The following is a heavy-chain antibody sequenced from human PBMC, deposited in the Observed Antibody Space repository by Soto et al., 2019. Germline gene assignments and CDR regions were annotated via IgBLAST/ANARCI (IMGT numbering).Heavy chain of an antibody. J-gene: IGHJ4*02. CDR2: IYWDDYK. CDR3: AHKGSGLYPLDY. Sequence: QITLKESGPTLVKPTQTLTLTCTFSGFSLGTSGVGVGWIRQPPGKALEWVALIYWDDYKHFSPSLESRLTIIKDPSKNRLVLTMTDMDPVDTATYYCAHKGSGLYPLDYWGQGILVTVSS. D-gene: IGHD3-10*01. CDR1: GFSLGTSGVG. V-gene: IGHV2-5*02.